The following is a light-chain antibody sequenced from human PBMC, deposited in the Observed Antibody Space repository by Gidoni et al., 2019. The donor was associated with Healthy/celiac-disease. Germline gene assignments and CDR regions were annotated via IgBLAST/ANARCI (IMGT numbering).Light chain of an antibody. Sequence: QSALTQPAAVPGSPGQQITISCTGTTSDVGGYNYVSWYQQHPVKAPKLMIYEVRNRPSGVSNLFSGSNSGNPASLTISGLQAEDEADYYCSSYTSSSTGVFGGGTKLTVL. CDR2: EVR. CDR3: SSYTSSSTGV. V-gene: IGLV2-14*01. J-gene: IGLJ3*02. CDR1: TSDVGGYNY.